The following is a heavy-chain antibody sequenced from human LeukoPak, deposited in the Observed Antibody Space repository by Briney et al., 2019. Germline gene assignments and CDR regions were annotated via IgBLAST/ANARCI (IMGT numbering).Heavy chain of an antibody. CDR3: AKDSGPCSGGSCYLIYYHYMDV. CDR1: GFTFSSYG. J-gene: IGHJ6*03. V-gene: IGHV3-30*02. Sequence: GGSLRLSCAASGFTFSSYGMHWVRQAPGKGLEWVAFIQYDGSNKYCADSVKGRFTISRDNSKNTLYLQMNSLRAEDTAVYYCAKDSGPCSGGSCYLIYYHYMDVWGKGTTVTVSS. D-gene: IGHD2-15*01. CDR2: IQYDGSNK.